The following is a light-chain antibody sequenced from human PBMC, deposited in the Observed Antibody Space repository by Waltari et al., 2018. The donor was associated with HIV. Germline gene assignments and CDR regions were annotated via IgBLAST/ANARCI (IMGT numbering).Light chain of an antibody. J-gene: IGLJ3*02. CDR3: ASYTRTSTVV. CDR2: DAN. V-gene: IGLV2-14*01. CDR1: SSDIATY. Sequence: QSALTQPASVSGPLGQSITISCIGTSSDIATYVSWYQHHPDNAPILVIYDANTRPSGIPLRFSGSKSGNTASLTISGLQAEDEADYYCASYTRTSTVVFGGGTKVTVL.